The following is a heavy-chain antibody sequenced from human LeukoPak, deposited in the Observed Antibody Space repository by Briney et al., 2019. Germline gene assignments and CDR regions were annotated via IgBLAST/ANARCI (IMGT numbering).Heavy chain of an antibody. D-gene: IGHD3-10*01. V-gene: IGHV1-8*03. CDR2: MNPNTENT. CDR3: VREFGGRGYFDL. J-gene: IGHJ2*01. Sequence: ASVKVSCKTSGFTFTNYDIDWVRQATGQGLEWMGSMNPNTENTGYAQKFQGRVTISRDTSINTVYMELTSLRFEDTAVYYCVREFGGRGYFDLWGRGTLVTVSS. CDR1: GFTFTNYD.